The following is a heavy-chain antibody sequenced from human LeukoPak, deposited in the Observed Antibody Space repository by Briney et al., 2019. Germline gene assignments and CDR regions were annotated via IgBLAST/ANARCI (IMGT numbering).Heavy chain of an antibody. D-gene: IGHD2-2*01. Sequence: GGSLRLSCAASGFTVSTYYMTWVRQAPGKGLECVSVIYSGGSTYYADSVKGRFTVSRDNSKNTLYLQMNSLRAEDTAMYYCARELGYCTSTTCLLPFDYWGQGTLVTVSS. CDR1: GFTVSTYY. CDR2: IYSGGST. J-gene: IGHJ4*02. V-gene: IGHV3-53*01. CDR3: ARELGYCTSTTCLLPFDY.